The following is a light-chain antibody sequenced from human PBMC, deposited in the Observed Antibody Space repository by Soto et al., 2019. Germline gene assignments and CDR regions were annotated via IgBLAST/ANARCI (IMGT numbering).Light chain of an antibody. Sequence: EIVMTQSPASLSVSPGDVATLSCWASQSVASNVAWYQQKPGQGPRLLIHGASTRVAGVPARVIVSGSGTDFTLTISSLQSEDFAVYYCQQYHNWPPQYTFGQGTTLQIK. CDR2: GAS. J-gene: IGKJ2*01. CDR1: QSVASN. CDR3: QQYHNWPPQYT. V-gene: IGKV3-15*01.